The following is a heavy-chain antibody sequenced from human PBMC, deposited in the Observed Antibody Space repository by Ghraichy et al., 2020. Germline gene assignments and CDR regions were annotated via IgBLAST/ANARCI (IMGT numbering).Heavy chain of an antibody. CDR2: ISWDGGST. J-gene: IGHJ6*02. V-gene: IGHV3-43D*03. CDR1: GFTFDNYA. D-gene: IGHD1-26*01. CDR3: ATALRGGAYGMDV. Sequence: GGSLRLSCAASGFTFDNYAMHWVRQAPGTGLEWVSLISWDGGSTYYADSVKGRFTISRDNSKNSLFLQLNSLRAEDTAFYYCATALRGGAYGMDVWGPGTTVTVYS.